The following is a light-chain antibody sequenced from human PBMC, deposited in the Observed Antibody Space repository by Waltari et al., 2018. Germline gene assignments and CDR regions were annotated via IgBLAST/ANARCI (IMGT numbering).Light chain of an antibody. CDR3: QQYNSYSYT. CDR1: QSISSW. CDR2: EAS. Sequence: DIQMTQSPSTLSASVGDRVTITCRASQSISSWLAWYQQKTGKAPKLLIFEASSLESGVPSRVSGSGSGTEFTLTISSLHPDDFATYYCQQYNSYSYTFGQGTKLEIK. V-gene: IGKV1-5*03. J-gene: IGKJ2*01.